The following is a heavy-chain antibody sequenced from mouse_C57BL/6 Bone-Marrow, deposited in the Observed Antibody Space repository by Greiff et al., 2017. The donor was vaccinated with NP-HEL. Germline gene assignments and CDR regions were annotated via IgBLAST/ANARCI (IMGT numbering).Heavy chain of an antibody. Sequence: VQLQQSGPELVKPGASVKISCKASCYAFSSSWMNWVKQRPGKGLEWIGRIYPGDGDTNYNGKFKGKATLTADKSSSTAYMQLSSLTSEDSAVYFCARGKGFAYWGQGTLVTVSA. J-gene: IGHJ3*01. V-gene: IGHV1-82*01. CDR1: CYAFSSSW. CDR3: ARGKGFAY. CDR2: IYPGDGDT.